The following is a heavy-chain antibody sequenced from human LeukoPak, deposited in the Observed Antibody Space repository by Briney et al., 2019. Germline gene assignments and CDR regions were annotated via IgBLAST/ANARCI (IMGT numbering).Heavy chain of an antibody. Sequence: GGSLRLSCAASGFTFSNYGMYWVRQAPGKGLEWVAVISYDGSNKYYADSVKGRFTTSRDNSKNTLYLQMNSLRSEDTAVYYCAKDHEGHYYDSSNYHGAFDIWGQGTMVTVSS. V-gene: IGHV3-30*18. CDR2: ISYDGSNK. D-gene: IGHD3-22*01. CDR3: AKDHEGHYYDSSNYHGAFDI. J-gene: IGHJ3*02. CDR1: GFTFSNYG.